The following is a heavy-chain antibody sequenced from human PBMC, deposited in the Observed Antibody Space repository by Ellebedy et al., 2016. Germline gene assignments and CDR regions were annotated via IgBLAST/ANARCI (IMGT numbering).Heavy chain of an antibody. CDR3: ARHQYCSSTSCYSFFDY. Sequence: ASVKVSXXASGYTFTGYYMHWVRQAPGQGLEWMGWINPNSGGTNYVQKLQGRVTMTTDTSTSTAYMELRSLRSDDTAVYYCARHQYCSSTSCYSFFDYWGQGTLVTVSS. D-gene: IGHD2-2*01. J-gene: IGHJ4*02. CDR2: INPNSGGT. CDR1: GYTFTGYY. V-gene: IGHV1-2*02.